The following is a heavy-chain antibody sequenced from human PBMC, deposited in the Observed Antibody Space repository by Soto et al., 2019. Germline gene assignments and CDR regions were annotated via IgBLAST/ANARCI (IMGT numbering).Heavy chain of an antibody. CDR2: IYNSGST. D-gene: IGHD2-2*01. Sequence: PSETLSLTCTVSGGSISSYYWSWIRQPPGKGLEWIGYIYNSGSTNYNPSLKSRVTISVDTSKNQFSLKLSSVTAADTAVYYCATRSSSSTISPPPANYYYYHLDVWGKGTTVTVSS. V-gene: IGHV4-59*08. J-gene: IGHJ6*03. CDR3: ATRSSSSTISPPPANYYYYHLDV. CDR1: GGSISSYY.